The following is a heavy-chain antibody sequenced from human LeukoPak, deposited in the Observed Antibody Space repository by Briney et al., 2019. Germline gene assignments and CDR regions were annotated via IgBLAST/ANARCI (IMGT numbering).Heavy chain of an antibody. CDR2: INHSGST. V-gene: IGHV4-34*01. Sequence: SETLSLTCAVYGGSFSGYYWSWIRQPPGKGLEWIGEINHSGSTNYNPSLKSRVTISVDTSKNQFSLKLSSVTATDTAVYYCARGPMIVVVPAAKFDPWRQGTLVTVSS. CDR1: GGSFSGYY. CDR3: ARGPMIVVVPAAKFDP. D-gene: IGHD2-2*01. J-gene: IGHJ5*02.